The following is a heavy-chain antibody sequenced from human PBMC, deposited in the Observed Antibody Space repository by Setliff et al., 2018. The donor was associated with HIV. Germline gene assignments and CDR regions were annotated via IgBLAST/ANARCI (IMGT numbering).Heavy chain of an antibody. CDR1: GYTFTNYD. CDR3: ARGPLPGGWYVYFDY. CDR2: MNPNSGNT. V-gene: IGHV1-8*02. Sequence: ASVKVSCKPSGYTFTNYDINWVRQAAGQGLEWMGGMNPNSGNTGYAQKFQGRVTMTRNTSISTAYMELSSLRSEDTAVYYCARGPLPGGWYVYFDYWGQGTLVTVSS. D-gene: IGHD6-19*01. J-gene: IGHJ4*02.